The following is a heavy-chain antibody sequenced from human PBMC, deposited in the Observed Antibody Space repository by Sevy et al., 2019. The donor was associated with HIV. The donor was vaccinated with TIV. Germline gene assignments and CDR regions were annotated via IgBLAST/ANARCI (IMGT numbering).Heavy chain of an antibody. CDR3: ARSYRGVKAYYFDY. CDR2: TYSGGAT. Sequence: GGSLRLSCAASGLRVTANYLSWVRQAPGKGLEWVSITYSGGATDYSDSVKGRFTISRDNSKNTLYLQMNSLRAEDTAMYFCARSYRGVKAYYFDYWGQGALVTVSS. CDR1: GLRVTANY. D-gene: IGHD3-10*01. V-gene: IGHV3-53*01. J-gene: IGHJ4*02.